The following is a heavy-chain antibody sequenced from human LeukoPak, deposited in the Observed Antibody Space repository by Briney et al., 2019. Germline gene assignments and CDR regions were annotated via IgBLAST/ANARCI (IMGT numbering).Heavy chain of an antibody. CDR1: GFTFSSYW. CDR3: ARTSYVWGSYRYSSLVDY. V-gene: IGHV3-74*01. CDR2: INSDGSST. Sequence: GGPLRLSCAASGFTFSSYWMHWVRQAPGKGLVWVSRINSDGSSTSYADSVKGRFTISRDNAKNTLYLQMNSLRAEDTAVYYCARTSYVWGSYRYSSLVDYWGQGTLVTVSS. J-gene: IGHJ4*02. D-gene: IGHD3-16*02.